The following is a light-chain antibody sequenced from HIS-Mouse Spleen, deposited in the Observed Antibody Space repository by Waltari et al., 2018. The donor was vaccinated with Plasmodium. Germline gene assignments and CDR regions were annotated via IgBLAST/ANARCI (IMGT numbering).Light chain of an antibody. J-gene: IGLJ2*01. CDR1: ALPTQY. CDR3: QSADSSGTYQV. CDR2: KDS. Sequence: SYELTQPPSVSVSPGQTARITCSGDALPTQYAYWYQQKPGQAPVPVIYKDSERPSGIPERFSGSSSGTTVTLTISGVQAEDEADYYCQSADSSGTYQVFGGGTKLTVL. V-gene: IGLV3-25*03.